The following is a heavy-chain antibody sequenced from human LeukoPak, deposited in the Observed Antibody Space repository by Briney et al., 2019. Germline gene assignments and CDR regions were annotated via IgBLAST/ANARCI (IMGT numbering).Heavy chain of an antibody. CDR2: ISYDGSNK. J-gene: IGHJ4*02. V-gene: IGHV3-30*18. CDR3: AKDFWKDDSSGYPDY. D-gene: IGHD3-22*01. CDR1: GFTFSSYG. Sequence: GGSLRLSCAASGFTFSSYGMHWVRQAPGKGLEWVAVISYDGSNKYYADSVKGRFTISRDNSKNTLYLQMNSLRAEDTAVYYCAKDFWKDDSSGYPDYWGQGTLVTVSS.